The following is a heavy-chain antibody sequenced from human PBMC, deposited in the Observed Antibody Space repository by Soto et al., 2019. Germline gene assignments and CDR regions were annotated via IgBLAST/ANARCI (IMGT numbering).Heavy chain of an antibody. CDR2: IRAYNGNT. V-gene: IGHV1-18*01. CDR3: ARDPPPPDY. Sequence: QVQLVQSGAEVKKPGASWRVPGKASVSTLPSYAFSWMQQAPGQGLGWMGWIRAYNGNTNFAQKLQGRVTMTTDTSTSTAYMELRSLRSDDTAVYYCARDPPPPDYWGQGTLVTVSS. J-gene: IGHJ4*02. CDR1: VSTLPSYA.